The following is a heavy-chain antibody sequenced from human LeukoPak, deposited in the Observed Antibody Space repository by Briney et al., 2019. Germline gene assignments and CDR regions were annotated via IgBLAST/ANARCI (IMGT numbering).Heavy chain of an antibody. CDR1: GFPFSSYW. J-gene: IGHJ4*02. V-gene: IGHV3-7*01. CDR3: ARVRSGWPDY. Sequence: GGSLPLSCAASGFPFSSYWMSWVRQAPGKGLEWVANIKQDGSEKYYVDSVKGRFTISRDNAKNSLYLQMNSPRAEDTAVYYCARVRSGWPDYWGQGTLVTVSS. CDR2: IKQDGSEK. D-gene: IGHD6-19*01.